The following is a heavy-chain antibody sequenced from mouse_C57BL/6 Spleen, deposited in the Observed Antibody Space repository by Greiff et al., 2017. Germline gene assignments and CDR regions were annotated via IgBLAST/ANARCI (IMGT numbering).Heavy chain of an antibody. V-gene: IGHV1-4*01. CDR1: GYTFTSYT. Sequence: VKLQESGAELARPGASVKMSCKASGYTFTSYTMHWVKQRPGQGLEWIGYINPSSGYTKYNQKFKDKATLTADKSSSTAYMQLSSLTSEDSAVYYCASSHNWVFDYWGQGTTLTVSS. J-gene: IGHJ2*01. D-gene: IGHD4-1*02. CDR3: ASSHNWVFDY. CDR2: INPSSGYT.